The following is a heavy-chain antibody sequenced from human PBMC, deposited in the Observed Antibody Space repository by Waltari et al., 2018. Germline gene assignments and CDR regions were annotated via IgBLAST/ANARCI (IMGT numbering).Heavy chain of an antibody. CDR2: VHYTGNP. CDR3: ARLFNHYIDV. V-gene: IGHV4-39*01. J-gene: IGHJ6*03. Sequence: QLQLQESGPGLVKSSETLSPICSFSGGSLSTNNFYWGWIRQTPGKGLEWIGSVHYTGNPYYNPPLKHRVTISVDSSKNEFSLRLRSVTASDTAVYYCARLFNHYIDVWGRGTAVTVSS. CDR1: GGSLSTNNFY.